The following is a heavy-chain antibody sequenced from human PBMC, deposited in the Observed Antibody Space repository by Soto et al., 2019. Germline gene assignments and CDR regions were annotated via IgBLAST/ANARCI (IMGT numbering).Heavy chain of an antibody. J-gene: IGHJ4*02. CDR3: ARGTGCSGGSCYGSPFDY. D-gene: IGHD2-15*01. CDR2: IIPIFGTA. Sequence: SVKVSCKASGGTFSSYAISWVRQAPGQVLEWMGGIIPIFGTANYAQKFQGRVTITADESTTTAYMELSSLRSEGTAVYYCARGTGCSGGSCYGSPFDYWGQGTLVTVSS. V-gene: IGHV1-69*13. CDR1: GGTFSSYA.